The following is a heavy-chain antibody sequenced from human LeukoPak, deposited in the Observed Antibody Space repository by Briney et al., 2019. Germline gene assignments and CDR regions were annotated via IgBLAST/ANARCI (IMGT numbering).Heavy chain of an antibody. D-gene: IGHD3-16*01. CDR2: ISPNNGET. CDR1: GYTFTNYG. CDR3: ARDLRGSTSVDP. J-gene: IGHJ5*02. V-gene: IGHV1-18*01. Sequence: ASVKVSCKASGYTFTNYGITWVRQAPGQGLEWMGWISPNNGETNYAQKFQGRVTMTTDTSTSTAYMEVRTLRSDDTGVYYCARDLRGSTSVDPWGQGTLVTVSS.